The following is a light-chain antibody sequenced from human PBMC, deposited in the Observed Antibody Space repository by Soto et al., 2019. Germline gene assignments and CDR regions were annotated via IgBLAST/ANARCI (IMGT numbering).Light chain of an antibody. CDR2: DVS. Sequence: QSALTQPRSVSGYPGQSVTISCTGTSSDVGAYNYVSWYQQHPGKAPKLMIYDVSKRPSGVPDRFSGSTSGNTASLTISGLQAEDEADYYCCSYAGSYTFVFGTGTKVTVL. J-gene: IGLJ1*01. CDR3: CSYAGSYTFV. CDR1: SSDVGAYNY. V-gene: IGLV2-11*01.